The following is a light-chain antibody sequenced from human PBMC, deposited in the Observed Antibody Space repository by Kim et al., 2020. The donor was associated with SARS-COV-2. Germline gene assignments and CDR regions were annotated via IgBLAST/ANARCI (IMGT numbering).Light chain of an antibody. J-gene: IGLJ3*02. CDR3: LLNYGGPWV. CDR2: RTS. Sequence: PGATVTLTCASSTGAVTSAHNANWCQQKPGQPPRALIHRTSNRHSWTPARFSGSLRGDKAALTLSRVQPEDEADYYCLLNYGGPWVFGGGTQLTVL. CDR1: TGAVTSAHN. V-gene: IGLV7-43*01.